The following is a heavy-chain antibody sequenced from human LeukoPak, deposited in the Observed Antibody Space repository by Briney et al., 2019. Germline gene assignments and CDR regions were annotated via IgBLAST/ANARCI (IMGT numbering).Heavy chain of an antibody. CDR1: GGTFSSYA. CDR3: AREDVFYCTRTSCYSNYYYYGMDV. D-gene: IGHD2-2*02. Sequence: SVKVSCKASGGTFSSYAISWVRQAPGQGLEWMGRIIPILGIANYAQKFQGRVTMTTDTSTTTAYVELRSLRSDDTAVYYCAREDVFYCTRTSCYSNYYYYGMDVWGQGTTVTVSS. CDR2: IIPILGIA. J-gene: IGHJ6*02. V-gene: IGHV1-69*04.